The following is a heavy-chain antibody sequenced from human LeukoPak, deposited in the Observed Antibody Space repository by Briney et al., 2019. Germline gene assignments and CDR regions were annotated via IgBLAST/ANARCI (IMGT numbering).Heavy chain of an antibody. CDR2: ISGSGGST. D-gene: IGHD2-2*01. CDR3: AKYCSSPSCSSY. J-gene: IGHJ4*02. V-gene: IGHV3-23*01. CDR1: GFTFSSYA. Sequence: GGSLRLSCAASGFTFSSYAMGWVRQAPGKGLEWVSAISGSGGSTYYADSVKGRFTISRDNSKNTLCLQMNSLRAEDTAVYYCAKYCSSPSCSSYWGQGTLVTVSS.